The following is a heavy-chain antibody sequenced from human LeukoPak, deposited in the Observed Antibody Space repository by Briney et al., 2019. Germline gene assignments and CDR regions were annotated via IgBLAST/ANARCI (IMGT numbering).Heavy chain of an antibody. CDR3: ATARQYSNSWYSDY. CDR1: GFTFRSYG. D-gene: IGHD6-13*01. Sequence: GRSLRLSCAASGFTFRSYGMHWVRQAPGKGLEWVAVISYDGSNKYYADSVKGRFTISRDNSKNTPYLQMNSLRAEDTAVYYCATARQYSNSWYSDYWGQGTLVTVSS. CDR2: ISYDGSNK. J-gene: IGHJ4*02. V-gene: IGHV3-30*03.